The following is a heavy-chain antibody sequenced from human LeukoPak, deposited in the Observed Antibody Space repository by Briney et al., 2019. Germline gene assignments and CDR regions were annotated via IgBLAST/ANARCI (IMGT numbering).Heavy chain of an antibody. J-gene: IGHJ4*02. Sequence: GGSLRLSCAASGFTFDDYAMHWVRQAPGKGLEWVSGINWNGGSTGYADSVKGRFTISRDNAKNSLYLQMNSLRAEDTALYYCARSGSYNWNYGTGDYWGQGTLVTVSS. V-gene: IGHV3-20*04. CDR2: INWNGGST. D-gene: IGHD1-7*01. CDR3: ARSGSYNWNYGTGDY. CDR1: GFTFDDYA.